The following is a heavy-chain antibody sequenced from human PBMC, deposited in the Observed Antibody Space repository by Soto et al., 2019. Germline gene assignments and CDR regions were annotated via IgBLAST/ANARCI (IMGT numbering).Heavy chain of an antibody. CDR2: ISAYNGNT. Sequence: ASVKVSCKASGYTFTSYGISRVRQAPGQGLEWMGWISAYNGNTNYAQKLQGRVTMTTDTSTSTAYMELRSLRSDDTAVYYCARTDCSSTSCYYYYYYMDVWGKGTTVTAP. V-gene: IGHV1-18*01. CDR3: ARTDCSSTSCYYYYYYMDV. D-gene: IGHD2-2*01. CDR1: GYTFTSYG. J-gene: IGHJ6*03.